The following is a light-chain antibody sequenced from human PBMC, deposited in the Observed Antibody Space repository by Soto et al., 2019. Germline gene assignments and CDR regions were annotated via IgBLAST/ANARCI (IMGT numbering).Light chain of an antibody. J-gene: IGKJ1*01. CDR1: ENLNTN. CDR2: GAS. Sequence: EIVMTQSPGTLSVSPGERATLSCRASENLNTNLAWYQQRPGQAPRLLIYGASTRATGVPARFTGSGSGTDFTLTISSLQFEDFAVYFCQQYKNWPPWTVGQGTKVDSK. V-gene: IGKV3-15*01. CDR3: QQYKNWPPWT.